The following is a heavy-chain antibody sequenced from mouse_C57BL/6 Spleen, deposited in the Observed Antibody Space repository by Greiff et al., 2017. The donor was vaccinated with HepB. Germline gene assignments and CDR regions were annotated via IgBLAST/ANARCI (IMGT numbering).Heavy chain of an antibody. D-gene: IGHD2-5*01. CDR1: GYTFTSYW. CDR3: ARDYSNYEWYYFDY. J-gene: IGHJ2*01. CDR2: IHPNSGST. V-gene: IGHV1-64*01. Sequence: QVQLQQPGAELVKPGASVKLSCKASGYTFTSYWMHWVKQKPGQGLEWIGMIHPNSGSTNYNEKFKSKATLTVDKSSSTAYMQLSSLTSEDSAVYYCARDYSNYEWYYFDYWGQGTTLTVSS.